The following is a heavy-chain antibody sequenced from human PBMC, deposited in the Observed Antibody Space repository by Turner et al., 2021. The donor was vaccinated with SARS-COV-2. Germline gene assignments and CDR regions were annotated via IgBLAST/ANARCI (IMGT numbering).Heavy chain of an antibody. D-gene: IGHD3-3*01. Sequence: EVQLVESGGDLVKPWGSLRLSGAASGFTFSSYWIHWVHQAPGKGLVWVSRINSDGSSTSYADSVKGRFTISRDNAKNTLYPQMNSLRAEDTAVYYCARDRVDYGMDVWGQGTTVTVSS. V-gene: IGHV3-74*01. CDR3: ARDRVDYGMDV. CDR2: INSDGSST. CDR1: GFTFSSYW. J-gene: IGHJ6*02.